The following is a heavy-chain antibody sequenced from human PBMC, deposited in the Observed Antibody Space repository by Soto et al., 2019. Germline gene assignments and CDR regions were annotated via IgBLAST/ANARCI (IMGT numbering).Heavy chain of an antibody. V-gene: IGHV3-21*01. D-gene: IGHD5-12*01. Sequence: PGGSLRLSCAASGFTFSSYSMNWVRQAPGKGLEWVSSISSSSSYIYYADSVKGRFTISRDNAKNSLYLQMNSLRAEDTAVYYCARDMYISPYSGYGPLGYWGQGTLVTVSS. CDR1: GFTFSSYS. CDR3: ARDMYISPYSGYGPLGY. J-gene: IGHJ4*02. CDR2: ISSSSSYI.